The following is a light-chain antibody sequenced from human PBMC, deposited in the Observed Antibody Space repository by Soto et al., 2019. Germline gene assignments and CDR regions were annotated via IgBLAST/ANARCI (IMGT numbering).Light chain of an antibody. Sequence: QSPLSQARSASGSPGQSFTISCTGTISDVGGYNYVSWYQQEPGKAPKPMIYEVSKRPSGVPARFSGSKSGNTASLTVSGLQAEDEADYYCRSHAGSNHLVFGTGTKVTVL. V-gene: IGLV2-8*01. CDR2: EVS. J-gene: IGLJ1*01. CDR3: RSHAGSNHLV. CDR1: ISDVGGYNY.